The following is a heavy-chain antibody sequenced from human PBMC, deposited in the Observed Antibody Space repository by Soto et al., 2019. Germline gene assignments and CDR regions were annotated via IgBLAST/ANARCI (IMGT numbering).Heavy chain of an antibody. CDR2: ISAYNGNT. CDR1: GYTFTSYG. Sequence: ASVKVSCKASGYTFTSYGISWVRQAPGQGLEWTGWISAYNGNTNYAQKLQGRVTMTTDTSTSTAYMELRSLRSDDTAVYYCARADSGWYYFDYWGQGTLVTVSS. J-gene: IGHJ4*02. D-gene: IGHD6-19*01. V-gene: IGHV1-18*01. CDR3: ARADSGWYYFDY.